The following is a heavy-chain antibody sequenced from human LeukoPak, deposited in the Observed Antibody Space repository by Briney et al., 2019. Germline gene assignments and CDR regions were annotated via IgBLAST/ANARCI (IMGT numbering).Heavy chain of an antibody. CDR1: GYSFTSYW. D-gene: IGHD3-10*01. CDR3: ARRTSSASGLDYYYGMDV. CDR2: IYPGDSDT. Sequence: GESLKISCKGSGYSFTSYWIGWVRQMPGKGLEWMGIIYPGDSDTRYSPSFQGQVTISADKSISTAYLQWSSLKASDTAMYYCARRTSSASGLDYYYGMDVWGQGTTVTVSS. V-gene: IGHV5-51*01. J-gene: IGHJ6*02.